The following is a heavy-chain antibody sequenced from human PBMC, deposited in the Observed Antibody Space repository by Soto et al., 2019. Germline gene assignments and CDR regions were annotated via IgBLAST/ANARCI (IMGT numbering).Heavy chain of an antibody. CDR3: ARDTVFYGLDV. Sequence: EVQLVESGGGLVQPGGSLRLSCAASGFTFNTYWMSWVRQAPGKGLEWVANIKEDGSDKYYVGSVKGRFTISRDNAKKSLSLQINSLTVEGTAVYYCARDTVFYGLDVWGQGTTVIVSS. V-gene: IGHV3-7*01. CDR1: GFTFNTYW. CDR2: IKEDGSDK. J-gene: IGHJ6*02.